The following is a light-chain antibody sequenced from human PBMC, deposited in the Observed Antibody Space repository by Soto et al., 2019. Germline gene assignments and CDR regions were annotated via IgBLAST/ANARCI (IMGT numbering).Light chain of an antibody. J-gene: IGKJ4*01. CDR1: QAFTTT. V-gene: IGKV1-13*02. CDR2: EAS. CDR3: QQYRTYPT. Sequence: AIQLTQTPSSLSASVGDTVTIACRASQAFTTTLAWYQQKPGKAPRLLIYEASTLEGGVPPRFSGSGSGTDFTLTISGLQPEDFATYHCQQYRTYPTFGGGTKVEI.